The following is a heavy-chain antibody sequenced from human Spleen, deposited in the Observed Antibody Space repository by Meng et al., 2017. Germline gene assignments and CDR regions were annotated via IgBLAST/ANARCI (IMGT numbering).Heavy chain of an antibody. V-gene: IGHV4-39*01. Sequence: QVQLQESGPGLVKPSQTLSLTCTVSGGSIRSGDYYWSWIRQPPGKGLEWIGSIGHSGVTYYTPSLRSRVTVSIDTSKNQFFLEVTSVTAADTAVYYCVRSSGWVRTGFDPWGQGTLVTVSS. CDR2: IGHSGVT. J-gene: IGHJ5*02. D-gene: IGHD6-19*01. CDR1: GGSIRSGDYY. CDR3: VRSSGWVRTGFDP.